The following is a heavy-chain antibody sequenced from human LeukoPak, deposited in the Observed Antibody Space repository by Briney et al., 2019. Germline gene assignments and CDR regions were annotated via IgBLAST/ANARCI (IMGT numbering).Heavy chain of an antibody. Sequence: PGGSLRLSCAASGFTFSSHGMHWVRQAPGQGLEWVAVIRNDGSNKYYADSVKGRFTISRDNSKNTLYLQMNSLRAEDTAVYYCARHVQGNIWSIDFWGQGTLVTVSS. CDR3: ARHVQGNIWSIDF. CDR1: GFTFSSHG. J-gene: IGHJ4*02. CDR2: IRNDGSNK. V-gene: IGHV3-33*01. D-gene: IGHD3/OR15-3a*01.